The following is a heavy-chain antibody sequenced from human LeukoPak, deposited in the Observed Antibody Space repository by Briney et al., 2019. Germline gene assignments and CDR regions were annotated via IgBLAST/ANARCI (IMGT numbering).Heavy chain of an antibody. CDR1: GFTFSSYT. J-gene: IGHJ4*02. V-gene: IGHV3-21*01. Sequence: GGSLRLSCAASGFTFSSYTMNWVRRAPGKGLEWVSSISSGNSYIYYADSVKGRFTISRDTAKHSLYLQMNSLRAEDTAVYYCARDGETFTRYCSGGSCYRKFDYWGQGTLVTVSS. CDR2: ISSGNSYI. CDR3: ARDGETFTRYCSGGSCYRKFDY. D-gene: IGHD2-15*01.